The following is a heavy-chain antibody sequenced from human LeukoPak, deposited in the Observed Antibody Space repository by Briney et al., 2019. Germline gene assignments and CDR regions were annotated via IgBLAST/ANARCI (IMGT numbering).Heavy chain of an antibody. CDR3: ARDTDSSGWQGAFDV. D-gene: IGHD6-19*01. J-gene: IGHJ3*01. V-gene: IGHV1-46*01. Sequence: GASVKVSCKASGYTFTTYYIHWVRQAPGQGLEWMGIIHPSGGTTTYAQKFQSRVTLTRDTSASTVYMELSSLRSEDTAIYHCARDTDSSGWQGAFDVWGQGTMVTVSS. CDR2: IHPSGGTT. CDR1: GYTFTTYY.